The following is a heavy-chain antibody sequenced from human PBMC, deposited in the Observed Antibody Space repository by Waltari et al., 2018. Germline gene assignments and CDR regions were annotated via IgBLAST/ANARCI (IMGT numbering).Heavy chain of an antibody. CDR3: ARLYGDYASGNGMDV. J-gene: IGHJ6*02. D-gene: IGHD4-17*01. CDR1: GFTVSSNY. V-gene: IGHV3-53*01. Sequence: EVQLVESGGGLIQPGGSLRLSCAASGFTVSSNYMSWVRQAPGKGLGWVSVIYSVGSTYYADSVKGRFTISRDNSKNTLYLQMNSLRAEDTAVYYCARLYGDYASGNGMDVWGQGTTVTVSS. CDR2: IYSVGST.